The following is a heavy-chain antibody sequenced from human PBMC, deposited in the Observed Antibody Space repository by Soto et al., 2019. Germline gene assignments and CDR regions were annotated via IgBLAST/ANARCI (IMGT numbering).Heavy chain of an antibody. D-gene: IGHD4-17*01. J-gene: IGHJ6*02. V-gene: IGHV1-3*02. CDR1: GYTFRSYG. CDR2: SNGGNGFT. CDR3: ARLSYSDALDV. Sequence: QVQLVQSGAEVRTPGASVKISCKASGYTFRSYGVQWVRQAPGQSLGWVGWSNGGNGFTKYSRELQDRVTITRDTAASTIYMELRGLTSDDTAVYYCARLSYSDALDVWGQGTTVTVSS.